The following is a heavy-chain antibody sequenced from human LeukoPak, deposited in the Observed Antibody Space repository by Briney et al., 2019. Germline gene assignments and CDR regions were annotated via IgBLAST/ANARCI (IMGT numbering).Heavy chain of an antibody. V-gene: IGHV1-18*01. CDR1: GGTFSSYA. J-gene: IGHJ3*02. CDR3: ATDSSSWYLLAFDI. CDR2: ISAYNGNT. Sequence: EASVKVSCKASGGTFSSYAISWVRQAPGQGLEWMGWISAYNGNTNYAQKLQGRVTMTTDTSTSTAYMELRSLRSDDTAVYYCATDSSSWYLLAFDIWGQGTMVTVSS. D-gene: IGHD6-13*01.